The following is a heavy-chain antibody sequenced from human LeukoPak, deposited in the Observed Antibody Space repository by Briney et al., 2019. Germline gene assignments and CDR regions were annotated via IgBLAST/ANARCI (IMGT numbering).Heavy chain of an antibody. CDR2: ISSSSSYI. CDR1: GFTFSSYS. CDR3: ASAQTYDYYDSSGYAFDI. J-gene: IGHJ3*02. Sequence: PGGSLRLSCAASGFTFSSYSMNWVRQAPGKGLEWVSSISSSSSYIYYADSVKGRFTISRDNAKNSLYLQMNSLRAEDTAVYYCASAQTYDYYDSSGYAFDIWGQGTMVTVSS. V-gene: IGHV3-21*01. D-gene: IGHD3-22*01.